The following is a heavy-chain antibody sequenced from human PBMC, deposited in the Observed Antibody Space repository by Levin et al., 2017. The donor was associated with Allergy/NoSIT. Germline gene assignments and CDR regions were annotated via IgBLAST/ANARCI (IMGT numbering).Heavy chain of an antibody. CDR2: IYYSGST. CDR3: ARDGILEWLLSKTYYYYGMDV. V-gene: IGHV4-39*07. Sequence: SETLSLTCTVSGGSISSSSYYWGWIRQPPGMGLEWIGSIYYSGSTYYNPSLKSRVTISVDTSKNQFSLKLSSVTAADTAVYYCARDGILEWLLSKTYYYYGMDVCGQGTTVTVSS. CDR1: GGSISSSSYY. D-gene: IGHD3-3*01. J-gene: IGHJ6*02.